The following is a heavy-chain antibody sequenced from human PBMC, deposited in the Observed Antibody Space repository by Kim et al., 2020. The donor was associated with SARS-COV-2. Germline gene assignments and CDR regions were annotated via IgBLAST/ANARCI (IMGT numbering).Heavy chain of an antibody. D-gene: IGHD3-10*01. CDR3: ARVTFGDLSAYYFDL. V-gene: IGHV3-11*01. J-gene: IGHJ4*02. Sequence: VNGRLTLARDNDKKSLYLQMSSLRAEDTALYYCARVTFGDLSAYYFDLWGQGTLVTVSS.